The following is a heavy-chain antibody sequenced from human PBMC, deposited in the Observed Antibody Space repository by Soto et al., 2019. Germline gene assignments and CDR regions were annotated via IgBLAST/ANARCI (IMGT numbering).Heavy chain of an antibody. V-gene: IGHV4-4*02. CDR2: VYHSGST. CDR3: ARVWGGAFDF. CDR1: GGSISTSNW. Sequence: PSETLSLTCAVSGGSISTSNWWSWVRQPPGKGLEWIGEVYHSGSTNYNPSFKSRVTMSVDKSKNQFSLKLSSVTAADTAVYYCARVWGGAFDFWGQGTMVTVSS. J-gene: IGHJ3*01. D-gene: IGHD3-10*01.